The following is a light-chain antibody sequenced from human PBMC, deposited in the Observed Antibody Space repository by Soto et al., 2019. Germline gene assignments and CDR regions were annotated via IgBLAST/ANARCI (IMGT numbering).Light chain of an antibody. CDR1: QSVSSN. Sequence: EIVLTQSPGTLSLSPGEIATLYCSASQSVSSNLAWYQQKPGQAPRLLIYDASNRATGIPARFSGSGSGTDFTLTISSLEPEDFAVYYCQQRSNWPPWTFGQGTKVDIK. J-gene: IGKJ1*01. CDR2: DAS. V-gene: IGKV3-11*01. CDR3: QQRSNWPPWT.